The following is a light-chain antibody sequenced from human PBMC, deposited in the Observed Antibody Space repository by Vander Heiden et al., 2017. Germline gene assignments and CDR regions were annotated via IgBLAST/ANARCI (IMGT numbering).Light chain of an antibody. V-gene: IGKV1-39*01. CDR1: QSISSY. Sequence: DIQMTQSPSSLSASVGDRVTITCRASQSISSYLNWYQQKPGKAPKLLIYAASSLQSGVPSRFSDSGSGTDFTLTISRLQPEDFATYYCQQSYSTPSTFGPGTKVEIK. J-gene: IGKJ3*01. CDR3: QQSYSTPST. CDR2: AAS.